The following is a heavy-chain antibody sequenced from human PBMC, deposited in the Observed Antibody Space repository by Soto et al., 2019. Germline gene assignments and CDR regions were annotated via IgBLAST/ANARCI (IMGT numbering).Heavy chain of an antibody. Sequence: GGSLRLSCAASGFTLSSYWMSWVRQAPGKGLEWVANIKQDGSEQFYMDSVKGRFTISRDNAKNSLYLQMNSLRAEDTAVYYCARDSAYYYDSSIVRWFDPWGQGTLVTVS. J-gene: IGHJ5*02. CDR1: GFTLSSYW. D-gene: IGHD3-22*01. CDR2: IKQDGSEQ. V-gene: IGHV3-7*03. CDR3: ARDSAYYYDSSIVRWFDP.